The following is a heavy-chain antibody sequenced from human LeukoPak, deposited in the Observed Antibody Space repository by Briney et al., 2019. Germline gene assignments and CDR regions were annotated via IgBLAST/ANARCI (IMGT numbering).Heavy chain of an antibody. J-gene: IGHJ4*02. CDR3: VSLPRTTVTTSGDY. V-gene: IGHV3-64D*06. CDR1: GFTFSSYA. Sequence: GGSLRLSCSASGFTFSSYAMHWVRQAPGKGLEYVSAISGSGGATYYAGSVKGRFAISRDNSKNTLYLQMSSLRPEDTAVYYCVSLPRTTVTTSGDYWGQGTLVTVSS. CDR2: ISGSGGAT. D-gene: IGHD4-17*01.